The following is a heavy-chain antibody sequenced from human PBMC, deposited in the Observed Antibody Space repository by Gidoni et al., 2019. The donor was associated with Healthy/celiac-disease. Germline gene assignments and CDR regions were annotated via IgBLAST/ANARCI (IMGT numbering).Heavy chain of an antibody. Sequence: EVQLVESGGGLVKPGGSLRLSCAAAGFTFSSYSMNWVRQAPGKGLEWVSSISSISSYIDYADSVKGRFTISRDNAKNSLYLQMNSLRAEDTAVYYCARGEYDFWSGYPPSGMDVWGKGTTVTVSS. V-gene: IGHV3-21*01. CDR3: ARGEYDFWSGYPPSGMDV. CDR1: GFTFSSYS. CDR2: ISSISSYI. J-gene: IGHJ6*03. D-gene: IGHD3-3*01.